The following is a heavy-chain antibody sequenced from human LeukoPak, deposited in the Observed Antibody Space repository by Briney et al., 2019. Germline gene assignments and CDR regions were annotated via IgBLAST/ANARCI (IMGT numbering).Heavy chain of an antibody. J-gene: IGHJ4*02. CDR1: GGSISSNSYY. D-gene: IGHD6-6*01. CDR3: ARVLRSSSGGYFDY. V-gene: IGHV4-39*07. Sequence: SETLSLTCTVSGGSISSNSYYWGWIRQPPGKGLEWIGSIYYSGSTYYNPSLKSRVTISVDTSKNQFSLRLSSVTAADTAVYYCARVLRSSSGGYFDYWGQGTLVTVSS. CDR2: IYYSGST.